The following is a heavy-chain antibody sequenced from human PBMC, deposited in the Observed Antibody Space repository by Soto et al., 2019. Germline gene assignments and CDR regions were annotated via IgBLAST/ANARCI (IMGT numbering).Heavy chain of an antibody. J-gene: IGHJ6*02. Sequence: QVQLVQSGAEVKKPGSSVTVSCKASGGTFGSYAISWVRQAPGQGLEWMGGIIPIPGTATYAQKFQGRVTIAADESTSTAYMELSILRSEDTAVYYCARSQGSSTSLEIYYYYYYGMEVWGQGTTVTVSS. V-gene: IGHV1-69*01. CDR3: ARSQGSSTSLEIYYYYYYGMEV. CDR2: IIPIPGTA. CDR1: GGTFGSYA. D-gene: IGHD2-2*01.